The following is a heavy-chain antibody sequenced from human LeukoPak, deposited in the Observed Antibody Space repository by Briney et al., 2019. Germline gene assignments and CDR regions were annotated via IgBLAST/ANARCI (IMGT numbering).Heavy chain of an antibody. V-gene: IGHV2-70*11. CDR2: IDWDDDK. CDR1: GFSLSTSGMC. Sequence: RGSGPALVKPTQTVTLTCTFSGFSLSTSGMCVSWIRQPPGKALEWLARIDWDDDKYYSTSLKTRLTISKDTSKNQVVLTMTNMDPVDTATYYCARTRYFSGSSYYFDYWGQGTLVTVSS. J-gene: IGHJ4*02. D-gene: IGHD1-26*01. CDR3: ARTRYFSGSSYYFDY.